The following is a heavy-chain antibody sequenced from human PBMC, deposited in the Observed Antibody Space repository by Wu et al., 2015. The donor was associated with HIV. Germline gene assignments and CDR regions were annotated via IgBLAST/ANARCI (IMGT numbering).Heavy chain of an antibody. D-gene: IGHD6-19*01. Sequence: QVQLVQSGPEVKKPGSSVKVACKASGVALTSLAFSWVRQAPGQGLEWMGGIIPLFGTTEYAHIFQGRVTITTDESTSTAYMRLSSLTSADTAVYYCATPRSPGFSSAWPTYFDFWGQGTLITVSS. CDR3: ATPRSPGFSSAWPTYFDF. CDR2: IIPLFGTT. V-gene: IGHV1-69*05. CDR1: GVALTSLA. J-gene: IGHJ4*02.